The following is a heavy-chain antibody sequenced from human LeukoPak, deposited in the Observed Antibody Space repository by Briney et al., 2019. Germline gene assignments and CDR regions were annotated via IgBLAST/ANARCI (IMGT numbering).Heavy chain of an antibody. CDR2: IYYSGST. Sequence: KPSETLSLTCTVSGGSISSYYWSWIRQPPGKGLEWIGYIYYSGSTNYNPSLKSRVTISVDTSKNQFSLKLSSVTAADTAVYYCARFGVDIKAWWFDPWGQGTLVTVSS. CDR3: ARFGVDIKAWWFDP. D-gene: IGHD3-16*01. J-gene: IGHJ5*02. CDR1: GGSISSYY. V-gene: IGHV4-59*01.